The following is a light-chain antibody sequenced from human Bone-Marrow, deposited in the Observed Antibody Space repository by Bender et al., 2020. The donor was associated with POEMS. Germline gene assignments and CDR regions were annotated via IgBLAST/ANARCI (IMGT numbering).Light chain of an antibody. V-gene: IGLV2-8*01. CDR2: EVY. J-gene: IGLJ3*02. Sequence: QSALTQPPSASGSPGQSVTISCTGTSSDIAAYDSVSWYRQIPGKAPRLLIYEVYKRPSGVPARFSASRSGNTASLTVSGLQAEDEADYYCCSYAGGSTCVFGGGTKLTVL. CDR3: CSYAGGSTCV. CDR1: SSDIAAYDS.